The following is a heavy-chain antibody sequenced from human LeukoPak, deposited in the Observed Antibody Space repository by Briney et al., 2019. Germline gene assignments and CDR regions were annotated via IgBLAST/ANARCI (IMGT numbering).Heavy chain of an antibody. V-gene: IGHV4-59*01. CDR3: ARGRNYYYSMDV. CDR2: IHYSGTT. CDR1: GDSTTNYY. J-gene: IGHJ6*03. Sequence: SETLSLTCTVSGDSTTNYYWIWIRQPPRKGLEWIGYIHYSGTTNYNPTLKSRITTSVDTSKNQFSLTLSSVTAADTAVYYCARGRNYYYSMDVWGKGTTVTVSS.